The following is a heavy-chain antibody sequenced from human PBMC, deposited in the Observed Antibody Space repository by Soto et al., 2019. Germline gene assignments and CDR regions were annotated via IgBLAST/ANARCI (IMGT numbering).Heavy chain of an antibody. CDR1: GFICSSYD. CDR2: ILVDGRT. J-gene: IGHJ3*01. D-gene: IGHD2-8*02. CDR3: AKATATGGGAFDL. V-gene: IGHV3-23*01. Sequence: GGSLRLSCAASGFICSSYDMSWVRQAPGKGLEWVSTILVDGRTFYVDSVKGRFTISRDSSQNTVYLQMNSLTAGDTALYCCAKATATGGGAFDLCGQGTMVTVSS.